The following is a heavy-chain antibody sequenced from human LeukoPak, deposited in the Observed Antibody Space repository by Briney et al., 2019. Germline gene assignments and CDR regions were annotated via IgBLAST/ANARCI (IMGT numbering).Heavy chain of an antibody. Sequence: GGSLRLSCAASGFTFSSYAMGWVRQAPGKGLEWVSAISGSGGSTYYADSVKGRFTISRDNSKNTLYLQMNSLRAEDTAVYYCAKPPKYCSSTSCHSYYFDYWGQGTLVTVSS. CDR1: GFTFSSYA. CDR3: AKPPKYCSSTSCHSYYFDY. J-gene: IGHJ4*02. D-gene: IGHD2-2*02. V-gene: IGHV3-23*01. CDR2: ISGSGGST.